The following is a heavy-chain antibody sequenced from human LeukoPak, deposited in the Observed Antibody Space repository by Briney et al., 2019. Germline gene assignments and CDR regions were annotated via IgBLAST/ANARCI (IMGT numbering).Heavy chain of an antibody. Sequence: SETLSLTCTVSGDSIISSSHYWGWIRQPPGKGLEWIGSISYSGSTYYSPSLKSRVTISVDTSKNQFSLKLSSVTAADTAVYYCARRSSYCSSTSCSVWFDPWGQGNLVTVSS. J-gene: IGHJ5*02. CDR3: ARRSSYCSSTSCSVWFDP. D-gene: IGHD2-2*01. V-gene: IGHV4-39*01. CDR2: ISYSGST. CDR1: GDSIISSSHY.